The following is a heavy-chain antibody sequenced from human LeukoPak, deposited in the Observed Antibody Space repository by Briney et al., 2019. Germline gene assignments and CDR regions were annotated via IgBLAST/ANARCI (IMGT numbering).Heavy chain of an antibody. V-gene: IGHV3-30*03. CDR1: GFTVSSNY. Sequence: GGSLRLSCAPSGFTVSSNYMSWVRQAPGKGLEWLSVISHDGSDKNNADSVKGRFIISRDNSKNTVYLQLNSLRPEDTAMYYCAREGVQTTVDAFDIWGLGTMVIVSS. CDR3: AREGVQTTVDAFDI. CDR2: ISHDGSDK. J-gene: IGHJ3*02. D-gene: IGHD4-17*01.